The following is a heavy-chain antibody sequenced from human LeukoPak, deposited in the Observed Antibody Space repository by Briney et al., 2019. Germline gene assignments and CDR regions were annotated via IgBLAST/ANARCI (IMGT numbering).Heavy chain of an antibody. CDR2: FSAYNGNT. J-gene: IGHJ4*02. CDR3: ARAHAKGKQWELPVDY. V-gene: IGHV1-18*04. Sequence: ASVKVSCKASGYTFTSHYMHWVRQPPGQGLEWMGWFSAYNGNTNYAQKLQGRVTMTTDTSTSTAYMELRSLRSDDTAVYYCARAHAKGKQWELPVDYWGQGTLVTVSS. D-gene: IGHD1-26*01. CDR1: GYTFTSHY.